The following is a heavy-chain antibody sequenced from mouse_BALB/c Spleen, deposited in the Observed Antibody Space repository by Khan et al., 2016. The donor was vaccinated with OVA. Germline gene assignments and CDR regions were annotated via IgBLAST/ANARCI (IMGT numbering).Heavy chain of an antibody. CDR3: ARRTTGYALDY. CDR2: INPRSGYT. V-gene: IGHV1-4*01. CDR1: GYSFTSHT. D-gene: IGHD2-14*01. J-gene: IGHJ4*01. Sequence: QVQLQQSGAELARPGASVKMSCKASGYSFTSHTMHWVKQRPGQGLEWIGYINPRSGYTNYNKKFNDKATLTAAKSSSTAYMQLSSLTSEDSAVYYCARRTTGYALDYWGQGTSVTVSS.